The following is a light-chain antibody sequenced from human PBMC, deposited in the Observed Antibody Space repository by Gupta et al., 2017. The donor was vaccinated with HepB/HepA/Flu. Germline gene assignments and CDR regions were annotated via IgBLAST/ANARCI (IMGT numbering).Light chain of an antibody. Sequence: DIQMTQSPSSLSASVGDRVTITCRSSQGMSNYLAWYQQKPGKVPKLLIYSASTVQSGVPPRFSGSGSGTDFTLTISSLQPEDVATYYCQKYISAPFTFGEGTKVEIK. V-gene: IGKV1-27*01. J-gene: IGKJ4*01. CDR1: QGMSNY. CDR3: QKYISAPFT. CDR2: SAS.